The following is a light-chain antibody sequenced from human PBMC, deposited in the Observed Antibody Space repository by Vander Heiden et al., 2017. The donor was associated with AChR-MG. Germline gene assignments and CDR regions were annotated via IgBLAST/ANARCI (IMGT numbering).Light chain of an antibody. CDR3: QQYSSFST. CDR1: QSIYNW. J-gene: IGKJ1*01. CDR2: KTS. V-gene: IGKV1-5*03. Sequence: DIQMTQFPSTLSALVGDTVTITCRASQSIYNWLAWYQQKPGKAPKLLLYKTSSLESGVPSRFRGSRSGTEFTLTISSLQPDDFATYYCQQYSSFSTFGQGTKVEIK.